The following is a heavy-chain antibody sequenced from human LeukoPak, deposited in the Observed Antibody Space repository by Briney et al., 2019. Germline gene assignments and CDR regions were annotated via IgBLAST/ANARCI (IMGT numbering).Heavy chain of an antibody. D-gene: IGHD2-15*01. V-gene: IGHV3-49*03. Sequence: PGGSLRLSCTASGFTFGDYAVSWFRQAPGKGLEWVGFIRGKAYGGTTEYAASVKGRFTISRDDSKSIAYLQMNSLKTEDTAVYYCTRWGLGYCSGGSCPINDYWGQGTLVTVSS. CDR1: GFTFGDYA. CDR2: IRGKAYGGTT. CDR3: TRWGLGYCSGGSCPINDY. J-gene: IGHJ4*02.